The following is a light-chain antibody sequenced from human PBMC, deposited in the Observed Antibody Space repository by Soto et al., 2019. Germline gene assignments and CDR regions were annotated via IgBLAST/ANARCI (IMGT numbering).Light chain of an antibody. J-gene: IGKJ2*01. CDR1: QRITNNF. CDR2: GAS. Sequence: EIVLTQSPGALFLSPGERATLSCRASQRITNNFLAWFQQKPGLAPRLLIHGASTRASGVPGRFSGGGSGTDFVLTISRLEPEDFAVYYCQQYGRSPFTFGQGTKLQIK. V-gene: IGKV3-20*01. CDR3: QQYGRSPFT.